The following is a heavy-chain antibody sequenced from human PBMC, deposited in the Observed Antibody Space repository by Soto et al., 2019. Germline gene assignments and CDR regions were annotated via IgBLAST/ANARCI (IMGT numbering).Heavy chain of an antibody. V-gene: IGHV3-23*01. D-gene: IGHD6-19*01. CDR1: GFTFSSYA. Sequence: GGSLRLSCAASGFTFSSYAMSWVRQAPGKGLEWVSAISGSGGSTYYADSVKGRFTISRDNSKNTLYLQMNSLRAEDTAVYYCAKDRGRSSGWYRQFDIWGQGTMVTVSS. CDR3: AKDRGRSSGWYRQFDI. J-gene: IGHJ3*02. CDR2: ISGSGGST.